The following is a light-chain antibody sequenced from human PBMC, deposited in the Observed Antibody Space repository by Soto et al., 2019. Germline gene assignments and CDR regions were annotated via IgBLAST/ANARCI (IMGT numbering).Light chain of an antibody. CDR2: QAS. CDR1: QSISSW. CDR3: QQYNGYSWT. Sequence: DIQMTQSPSTLSASVGDRVTITCRASQSISSWLAWYQQKPGKAPKLLIYQASNLESGVPSRFSGSGSGTEFTLTISSLQPDDFATYYCQQYNGYSWTFGQGTKVEIK. V-gene: IGKV1-5*03. J-gene: IGKJ1*01.